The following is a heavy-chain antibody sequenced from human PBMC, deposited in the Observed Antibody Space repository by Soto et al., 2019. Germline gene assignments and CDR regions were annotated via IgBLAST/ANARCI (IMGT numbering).Heavy chain of an antibody. Sequence: EVQLVESGGGLVQPGGSLRLSCAASGFTFSTYSMNWVRQAPGKGLEWVSYISRSSSTIYYADSVKGRFTISRDNAKNSPYLQMSSLRDEDTAVYYCARDQDDYGDETRDYWGQGTLVTVSS. J-gene: IGHJ4*02. D-gene: IGHD4-17*01. CDR2: ISRSSSTI. CDR1: GFTFSTYS. V-gene: IGHV3-48*02. CDR3: ARDQDDYGDETRDY.